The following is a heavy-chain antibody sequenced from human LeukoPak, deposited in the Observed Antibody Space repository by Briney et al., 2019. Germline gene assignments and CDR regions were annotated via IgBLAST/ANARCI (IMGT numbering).Heavy chain of an antibody. CDR3: ARDLWPPVRYDSSGYGDY. D-gene: IGHD3-22*01. CDR1: GGTFSSSS. CDR2: IIPIFGTA. J-gene: IGHJ4*02. V-gene: IGHV1-69*13. Sequence: ASVKVSCKASGGTFSSSSISWVRQAPGQGLEWMGGIIPIFGTANYAQKFQGRVTITADESTSTAYMELSSLRSEDTAVYYCARDLWPPVRYDSSGYGDYWGQGTLVTVSS.